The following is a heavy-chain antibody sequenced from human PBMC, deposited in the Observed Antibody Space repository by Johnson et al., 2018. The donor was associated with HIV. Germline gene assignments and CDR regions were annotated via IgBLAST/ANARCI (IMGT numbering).Heavy chain of an antibody. J-gene: IGHJ3*02. CDR3: ARGGIIHDAFDI. Sequence: QVQLVESGGGVVQPGRSLRLSCAASGFTFSDHAMHWVRQAPGKGLEWVAVTSYDGGNKYYADSVKGRFTISRDNSKNTLYLQMSRLRADDTAVYYCARGGIIHDAFDIWGQGTMVTVSS. D-gene: IGHD1-1*01. V-gene: IGHV3-30*04. CDR2: TSYDGGNK. CDR1: GFTFSDHA.